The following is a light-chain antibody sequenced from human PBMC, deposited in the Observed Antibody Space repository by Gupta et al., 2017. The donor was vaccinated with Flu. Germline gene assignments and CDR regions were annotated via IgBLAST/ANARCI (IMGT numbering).Light chain of an antibody. V-gene: IGLV2-8*01. CDR3: SSYTGFNPL. Sequence: QSALTQPPSASGSLGQSVPISCAGTRSDVGTYSFVSWYQQHPGKAPKLIIYEVNERPSGVPDRFSGSKSGNTASLTVSGLQAEDEADYYCSSYTGFNPLFGGGTKLTVL. CDR2: EVN. J-gene: IGLJ2*01. CDR1: RSDVGTYSF.